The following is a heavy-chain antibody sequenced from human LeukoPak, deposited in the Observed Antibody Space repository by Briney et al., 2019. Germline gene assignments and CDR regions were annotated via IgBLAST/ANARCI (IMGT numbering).Heavy chain of an antibody. CDR1: GFTFSSYS. CDR3: ARGHRTAAIILSWFDP. Sequence: PGGSLRLSCAASGFTFSSYSMNWVRQAPGKGLEWVSSISSSSSYIYYADSVKGRFTISRDNAKNSLYLQTNSLRAEDTAVYYCARGHRTAAIILSWFDPWGQGTLVTVSS. J-gene: IGHJ5*02. V-gene: IGHV3-21*01. D-gene: IGHD2-2*01. CDR2: ISSSSSYI.